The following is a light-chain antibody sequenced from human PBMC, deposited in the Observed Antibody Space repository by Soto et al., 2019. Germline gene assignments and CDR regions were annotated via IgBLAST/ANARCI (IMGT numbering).Light chain of an antibody. CDR2: KAS. Sequence: DIQLTQSPSSLSASVGDRVTITCRVSQGMSGYLNWFRQKPGKAPKLLIYKASTLKSGVPSRFSGSGSGTEFTLTISSLQPDDFATYYCQHYNSYSEAFGQGTKVELK. V-gene: IGKV1-5*03. CDR1: QGMSGY. CDR3: QHYNSYSEA. J-gene: IGKJ1*01.